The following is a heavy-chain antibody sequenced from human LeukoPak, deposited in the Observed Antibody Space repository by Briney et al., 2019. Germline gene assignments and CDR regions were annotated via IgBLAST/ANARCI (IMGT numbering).Heavy chain of an antibody. J-gene: IGHJ4*02. Sequence: GGSLRLSCAASGFTVSSNYMSWVRRAPGKGLEWVSVIYSGGSTYYADSVKGRFTISRHNSKNTLYLQMNSLRAEDTAVYYCARVIYYDSSGYLAYYFDYWGQGTLVTVSS. CDR3: ARVIYYDSSGYLAYYFDY. CDR2: IYSGGST. V-gene: IGHV3-53*04. D-gene: IGHD3-22*01. CDR1: GFTVSSNY.